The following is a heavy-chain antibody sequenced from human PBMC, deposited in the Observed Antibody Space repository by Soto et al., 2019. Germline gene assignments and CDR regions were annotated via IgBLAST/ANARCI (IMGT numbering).Heavy chain of an antibody. CDR3: ARDRGDGGSYYWYFDL. V-gene: IGHV3-30-3*01. D-gene: IGHD1-26*01. Sequence: QVQLVESGGGVVQPGRSLRLSCAASGFTFSSYAMHWVRQAPGKGLEWVAVISYDGSNKYYADSVKGRFTISRDNSKNTLYLQMNSLRAEATAVYYCARDRGDGGSYYWYFDLWRRGTLVTVSS. CDR2: ISYDGSNK. CDR1: GFTFSSYA. J-gene: IGHJ2*01.